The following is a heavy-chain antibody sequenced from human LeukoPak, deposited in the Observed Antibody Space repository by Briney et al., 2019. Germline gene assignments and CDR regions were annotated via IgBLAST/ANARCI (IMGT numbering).Heavy chain of an antibody. CDR3: AKDRGGYYDFWSGPRGFYFDY. D-gene: IGHD3-3*01. J-gene: IGHJ4*02. Sequence: GGSLRLSCAVSGFTFGDYAIHWVRQAPGKGLEWVSGISWNGNTIGYADSVKGRFTISRDNSKNTLYLQMNSLRAEDTAVYYCAKDRGGYYDFWSGPRGFYFDYWGQGTLVTDSS. CDR1: GFTFGDYA. CDR2: ISWNGNTI. V-gene: IGHV3-9*01.